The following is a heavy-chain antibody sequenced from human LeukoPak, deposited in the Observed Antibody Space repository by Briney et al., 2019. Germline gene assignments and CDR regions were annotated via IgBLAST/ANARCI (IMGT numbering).Heavy chain of an antibody. CDR3: AASWYYYGSGRPDY. CDR2: IYTSGST. V-gene: IGHV4-4*07. CDR1: GGSISSYY. Sequence: SETLSLTCTVSGGSISSYYWSWIRQPAGKGLEWIGRIYTSGSTNYNPSLKSRVTMSVDTSKNQFSLKLSSVTAADTAVYYCAASWYYYGSGRPDYWGQGTLVTVSS. D-gene: IGHD3-10*01. J-gene: IGHJ4*02.